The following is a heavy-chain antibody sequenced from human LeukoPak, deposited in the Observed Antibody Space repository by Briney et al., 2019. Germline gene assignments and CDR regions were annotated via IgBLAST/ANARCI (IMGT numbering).Heavy chain of an antibody. Sequence: PGGSLRLSCAASGFTFSSYSMNWVRQAPGKGLEWVSSISSSSSYIHYVDSAKGRFTISRDNAKNSLYLQMNSLRAEDTAVYYCARDQAGDGCNNPPDAFDIWGQGTMVTVSS. CDR2: ISSSSSYI. CDR1: GFTFSSYS. J-gene: IGHJ3*02. V-gene: IGHV3-21*01. CDR3: ARDQAGDGCNNPPDAFDI. D-gene: IGHD5-24*01.